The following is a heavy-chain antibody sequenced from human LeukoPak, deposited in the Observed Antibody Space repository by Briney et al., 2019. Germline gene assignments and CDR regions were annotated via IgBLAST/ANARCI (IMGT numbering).Heavy chain of an antibody. Sequence: GGSLRLSCAASGFTFSSYEMNWVRQAPGKGLEWVANIKQDGSEKYYVDSVKGRFTISRDNAKNSLYLQMNSLRAEDTAVYYCASDYYGSGSYSDYWGQGTLVTVSS. CDR2: IKQDGSEK. D-gene: IGHD3-10*01. V-gene: IGHV3-7*01. CDR1: GFTFSSYE. CDR3: ASDYYGSGSYSDY. J-gene: IGHJ4*02.